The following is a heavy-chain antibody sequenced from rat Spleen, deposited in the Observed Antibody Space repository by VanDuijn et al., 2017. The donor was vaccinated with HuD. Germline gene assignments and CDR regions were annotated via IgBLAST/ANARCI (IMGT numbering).Heavy chain of an antibody. CDR1: GYSITSSYR. V-gene: IGHV3-3*01. Sequence: EVQLQESGPGLVKPSQSLSLTCSVTGYSITSSYRWNWIRKFPGNKLEWMGYINSAGSTNYNPSLKSRISITRDTSKNQFFLQVNSVTTEDTATYYCARSISGSLGVMDAWGQGASVTVSS. D-gene: IGHD5-1*01. J-gene: IGHJ4*01. CDR2: INSAGST. CDR3: ARSISGSLGVMDA.